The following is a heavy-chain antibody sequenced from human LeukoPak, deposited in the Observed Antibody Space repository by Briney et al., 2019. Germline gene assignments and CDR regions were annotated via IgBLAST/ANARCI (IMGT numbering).Heavy chain of an antibody. V-gene: IGHV3-23*01. CDR1: GITLSNYG. J-gene: IGHJ4*02. Sequence: GGSLRLSCAVSGITLSNYGMSWARQAPGKGLEWVAGISDSGGRTNYADSVKGRFTISRDNPKNTLYLQMNSLRAEDTAVYFCAKRGVVIRVILVGFHKEAYYFDSWGQGALVTVSS. CDR2: ISDSGGRT. CDR3: AKRGVVIRVILVGFHKEAYYFDS. D-gene: IGHD3-22*01.